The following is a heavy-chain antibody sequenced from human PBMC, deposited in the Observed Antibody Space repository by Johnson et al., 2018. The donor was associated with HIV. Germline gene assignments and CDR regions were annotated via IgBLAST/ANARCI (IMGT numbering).Heavy chain of an antibody. J-gene: IGHJ3*02. CDR3: ARAYTYGAFDI. V-gene: IGHV3-66*01. CDR1: GFTVSSNY. CDR2: IYSGGTT. Sequence: VQLVESGGGLVQPGGSLRLSCAASGFTVSSNYMSWVRQAPGKGLEWVSVIYSGGTTYYADSVKGRFTISRDNSKNTLYLQMNSLRAEDTAVYYCARAYTYGAFDIWGQGTMVTVTS. D-gene: IGHD5-18*01.